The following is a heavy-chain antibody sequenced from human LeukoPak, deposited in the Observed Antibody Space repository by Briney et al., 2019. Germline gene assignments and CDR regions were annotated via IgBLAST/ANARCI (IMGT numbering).Heavy chain of an antibody. D-gene: IGHD5-12*01. CDR2: MYSSRGT. CDR1: GGSISSSSYY. V-gene: IGHV4-39*07. Sequence: PSETLSLTCTVSGGSISSSSYYWGWIRQPPGTGLEWIGSMYSSRGTYYNPSLKRLVTISVDTSKNQFSLKLSSVTAADTAVYYCARSGSGYLRYYFDYWGEGTLVTVSS. CDR3: ARSGSGYLRYYFDY. J-gene: IGHJ4*02.